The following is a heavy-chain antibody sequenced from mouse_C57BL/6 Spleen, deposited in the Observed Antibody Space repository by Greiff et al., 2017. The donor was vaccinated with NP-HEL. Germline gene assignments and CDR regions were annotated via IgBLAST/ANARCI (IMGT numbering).Heavy chain of an antibody. V-gene: IGHV1-59*01. Sequence: QVQLQQPGAELVRPGTSVKLSCKASGYTFTSYWMHWVKQRPGQGLEWIGVIDPSDSYTNYNQKFKGKATLTVDTSSSTAYMQLSSLTSEDSAVYYGARGEAYYSKLYYFDYWGQGTTLTVSS. CDR3: ARGEAYYSKLYYFDY. CDR1: GYTFTSYW. J-gene: IGHJ2*01. D-gene: IGHD2-5*01. CDR2: IDPSDSYT.